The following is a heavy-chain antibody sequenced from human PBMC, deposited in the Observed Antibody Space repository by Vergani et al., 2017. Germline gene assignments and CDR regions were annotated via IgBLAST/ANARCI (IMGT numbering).Heavy chain of an antibody. V-gene: IGHV4-59*05. J-gene: IGHJ3*02. Sequence: QVQLQESGPGLVKPSETLSLTCTVSGGSISSYYWSWIRQPPGKGLEWIGSIYYSGSTYYNPSLKSRVTISVDTSKNQFSLKLSSVTAADTAVYYCARRPLNENDYTAFDIWGQGTMVTVSS. D-gene: IGHD4/OR15-4a*01. CDR1: GGSISSYY. CDR3: ARRPLNENDYTAFDI. CDR2: IYYSGST.